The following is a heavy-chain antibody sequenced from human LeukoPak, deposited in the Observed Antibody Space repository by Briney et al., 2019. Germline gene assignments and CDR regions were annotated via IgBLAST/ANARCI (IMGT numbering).Heavy chain of an antibody. CDR3: ARDSDFWSGYYYNFDY. CDR1: GFTFRSYE. J-gene: IGHJ4*02. D-gene: IGHD3-3*01. Sequence: PGGSLRLSCAASGFTFRSYEMNWVRQAPGKGLEWVSYISSSSSTIYYADSEKGRFTISRDNAKNSLYLQMNSLRAEDTAVYYCARDSDFWSGYYYNFDYWGQGTLVTVSS. CDR2: ISSSSSTI. V-gene: IGHV3-48*01.